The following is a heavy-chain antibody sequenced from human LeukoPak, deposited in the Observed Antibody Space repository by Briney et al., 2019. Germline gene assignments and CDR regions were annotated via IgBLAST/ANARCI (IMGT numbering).Heavy chain of an antibody. D-gene: IGHD6-19*01. J-gene: IGHJ6*03. V-gene: IGHV7-4-1*02. Sequence: ASVKVSCKASGYTFTSYAMNWVRQAPGQGLEWMGWINTNTGNPTYAQGFTGRFVFSLDTSVSTAYLQISSLKAEDTAVYYCARDLSFSYSSGWPRPEGYYYYMDVWGKGTTVTISS. CDR3: ARDLSFSYSSGWPRPEGYYYYMDV. CDR2: INTNTGNP. CDR1: GYTFTSYA.